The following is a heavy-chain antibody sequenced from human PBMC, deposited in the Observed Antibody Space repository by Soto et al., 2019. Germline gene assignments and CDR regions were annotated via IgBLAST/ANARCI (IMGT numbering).Heavy chain of an antibody. J-gene: IGHJ4*02. V-gene: IGHV1-18*01. CDR3: ARDRGWGYGTRQLDN. D-gene: IGHD5-18*01. CDR1: GYTFLSYG. CDR2: ISTYNANT. Sequence: ASVKVSCKASGYTFLSYGISWVRQAPGQGLQWMGWISTYNANTNYTQKLQGRVTMTTDTSTSTVYMELRSLRSDDTAVYYCARDRGWGYGTRQLDNWGQGTLVTVSS.